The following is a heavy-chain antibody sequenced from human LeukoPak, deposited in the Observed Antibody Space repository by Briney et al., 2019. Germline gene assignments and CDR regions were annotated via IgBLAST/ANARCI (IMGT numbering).Heavy chain of an antibody. D-gene: IGHD3-10*01. Sequence: ASVKVSCKVSGYTFTGYYMHWVRQAPGQGLEWMGWINPNSGGTNSAQKFQGRVTMTRDTSISTVYMELSSLRSDDTAVYYCARAYGSGSYFAFGIWGQGTMVTVSS. CDR2: INPNSGGT. J-gene: IGHJ3*02. V-gene: IGHV1-2*02. CDR1: GYTFTGYY. CDR3: ARAYGSGSYFAFGI.